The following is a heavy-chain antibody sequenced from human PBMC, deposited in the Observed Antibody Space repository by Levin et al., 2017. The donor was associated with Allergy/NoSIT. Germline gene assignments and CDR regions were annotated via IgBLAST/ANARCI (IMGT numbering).Heavy chain of an antibody. CDR1: GFAFSYYT. J-gene: IGHJ4*02. D-gene: IGHD2-21*02. V-gene: IGHV3-21*01. CDR2: ISSNSHHI. Sequence: GESLKISCIASGFAFSYYTSHWVRQAPGKGLEWVSSISSNSHHIYYADSVKGRFTISRDNAKNSLFLQMNSLRAEDTATYYCVTFASDWSFDYWGQGTLVIVSS. CDR3: VTFASDWSFDY.